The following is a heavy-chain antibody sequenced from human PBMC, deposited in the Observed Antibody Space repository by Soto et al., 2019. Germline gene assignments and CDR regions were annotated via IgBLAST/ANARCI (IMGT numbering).Heavy chain of an antibody. CDR1: GGSISSGDYY. CDR2: IYYSGST. Sequence: LSLTCTVSGGSISSGDYYWSWIRQPPGKGLEWIGYIYYSGSTYYNPSLKSRVTISVDTSKNQFSLKLSSVTAADTAVYYCARDRAAAGYYYYGMDVWGQGTTVTVSS. CDR3: ARDRAAAGYYYYGMDV. V-gene: IGHV4-30-4*01. J-gene: IGHJ6*02. D-gene: IGHD2-2*01.